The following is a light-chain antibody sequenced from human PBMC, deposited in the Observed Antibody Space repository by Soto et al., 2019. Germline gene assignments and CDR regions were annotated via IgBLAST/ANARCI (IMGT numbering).Light chain of an antibody. CDR2: GAS. J-gene: IGKJ1*01. CDR1: QSVSSN. V-gene: IGKV3-15*01. CDR3: QQYDNWPWT. Sequence: IVMTHAPATLSVSPREIVTLSFRASQSVSSNLAWYQQKPGQAPRLLIYGASSRATGIPARFSGMGSGTEFTLTISSLQSEDFAVYCCQQYDNWPWTFGRGTKVDIK.